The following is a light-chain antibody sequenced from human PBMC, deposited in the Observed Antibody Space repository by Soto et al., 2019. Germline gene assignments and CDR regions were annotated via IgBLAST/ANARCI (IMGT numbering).Light chain of an antibody. V-gene: IGKV3-15*01. CDR1: ESVSSN. CDR3: QQYNNWPPSII. J-gene: IGKJ5*01. CDR2: GAS. Sequence: IVMTQSPTTLSVSTGERATLSCRASESVSSNLAWYQQTPGKAPRLLIYGASTRATDTPVSFRGSGSGTVFTLTISSMQLEDLALYYCQQYNNWPPSIIFDQGPRLEI.